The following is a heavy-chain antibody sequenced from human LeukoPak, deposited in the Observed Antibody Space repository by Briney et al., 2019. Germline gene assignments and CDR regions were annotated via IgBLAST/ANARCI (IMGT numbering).Heavy chain of an antibody. J-gene: IGHJ4*02. Sequence: GGSLRLSCAASGFTFSTYAMSWVRQAPGKGLEWVSAISGSGGSTNYAGSVKGRFTISRDNSKSTLYLEMNIPRAEDTAVYYCARTRYYESSSHYRYFDYWGQGTLVTVSS. CDR3: ARTRYYESSSHYRYFDY. CDR2: ISGSGGST. V-gene: IGHV3-23*01. D-gene: IGHD3-22*01. CDR1: GFTFSTYA.